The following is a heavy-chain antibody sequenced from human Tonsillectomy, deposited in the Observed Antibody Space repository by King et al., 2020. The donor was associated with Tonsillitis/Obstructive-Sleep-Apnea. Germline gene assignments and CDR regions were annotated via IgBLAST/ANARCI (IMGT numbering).Heavy chain of an antibody. D-gene: IGHD6-6*01. CDR2: IIPIIGLA. CDR3: ARLRGGDSGSSNWFDP. J-gene: IGHJ5*02. V-gene: IGHV1-69*04. CDR1: GGTLSSYG. Sequence: QLVQSGAEVKKPGSSVKVSCKASGGTLSSYGIGWVRQAPGQGLEWMGRIIPIIGLANYAQKFQGRVTITADKATSTAYMELTSLISEDPAVYYCARLRGGDSGSSNWFDPWGQGTLVTVSS.